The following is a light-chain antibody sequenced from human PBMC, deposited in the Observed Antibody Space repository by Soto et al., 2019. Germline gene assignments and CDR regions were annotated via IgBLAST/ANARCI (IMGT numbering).Light chain of an antibody. J-gene: IGKJ5*01. CDR1: QSINNY. V-gene: IGKV3-11*01. CDR2: DAS. CDR3: QQRFNWQVT. Sequence: DIEMSQSPSTLYASVGDGVTITCRASQSINNYLAWYQQKPGQAPRLPIYDASNRATGIPARFSGSGSGTDFTLTISSLEPEDFAVYYCQQRFNWQVTFGQGTRLEIK.